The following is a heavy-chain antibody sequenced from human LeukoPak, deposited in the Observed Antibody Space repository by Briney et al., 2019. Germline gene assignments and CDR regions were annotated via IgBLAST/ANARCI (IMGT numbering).Heavy chain of an antibody. V-gene: IGHV3-7*01. CDR2: LKENGTEK. CDR1: GFTFNKHW. CDR3: ADPGSAL. Sequence: PGGSLRLSCAASGFTFNKHWMSWVRQAPGKGLEWVANLKENGTEKMYVDSVKGRFTISRDNAKNSLYLQMNYLRAEDTAVYFCADPGSALWGQGTLATVSS. J-gene: IGHJ4*02.